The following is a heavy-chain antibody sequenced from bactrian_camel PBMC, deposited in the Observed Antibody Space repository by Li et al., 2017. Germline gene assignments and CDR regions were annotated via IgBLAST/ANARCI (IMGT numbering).Heavy chain of an antibody. CDR2: IDTSGGT. J-gene: IGHJ6*01. CDR1: GYNTYY. D-gene: IGHD1*01. CDR3: AADRGYGLGCLSDSGY. Sequence: HVQLVESGGGSVQAGGSLKLSCVVSGYNTYYTAWFRQAPGKEREGVAFIDTSGGTNYAYSVAGRFTISQDKAKNTMYLQLNNLKPEDTSVYYCAADRGYGLGCLSDSGYWGQGTQVTVS. V-gene: IGHV3S53*01.